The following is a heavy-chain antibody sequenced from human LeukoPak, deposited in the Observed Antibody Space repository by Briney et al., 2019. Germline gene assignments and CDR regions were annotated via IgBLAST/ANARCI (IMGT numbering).Heavy chain of an antibody. J-gene: IGHJ4*02. V-gene: IGHV1-69*04. CDR1: GGTFSSYA. CDR3: AKDRDWPTPIGYFDY. CDR2: IIPILGIA. D-gene: IGHD3-9*01. Sequence: ASVKVSCKASGGTFSSYAISWVRQAPGQGLEWMGRIIPILGIANYAQKFQGRVTITADKSTSTAYMELSGLRSEDTAVYYCAKDRDWPTPIGYFDYWGQGTLVTVSS.